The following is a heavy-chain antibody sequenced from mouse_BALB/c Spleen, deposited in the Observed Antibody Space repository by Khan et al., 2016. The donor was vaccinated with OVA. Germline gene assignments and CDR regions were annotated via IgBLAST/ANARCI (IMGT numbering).Heavy chain of an antibody. V-gene: IGHV1-7*01. CDR3: VNHGSSSAWFTY. CDR1: GYTFTNYW. J-gene: IGHJ3*01. Sequence: VQLQESGAELAKPGASVKMSCKASGYTFTNYWMHWVKQRPGQGLEWIGYINHSTDYTEYNQKFKDKASLTADTSSSTAYMQLTSLTSKDSALYYCVNHGSSSAWFTYWGQGTLVTVSA. CDR2: INHSTDYT. D-gene: IGHD1-1*01.